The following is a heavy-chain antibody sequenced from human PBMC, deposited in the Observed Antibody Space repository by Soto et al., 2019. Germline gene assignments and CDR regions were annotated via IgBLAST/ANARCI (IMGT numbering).Heavy chain of an antibody. V-gene: IGHV3-23*01. CDR1: GFTFSSYA. CDR2: ISGGAT. CDR3: AKDYRWFDS. J-gene: IGHJ5*01. Sequence: EVQLLESGGGLVQPGGSLRLSCAASGFTFSSYAMSWVRQAPGKGLEWVSAISGGATYYADSVKGRFTISRDNSKNTLYLQMNSLRAEDTAVYYCAKDYRWFDSWGQGTLGTVS.